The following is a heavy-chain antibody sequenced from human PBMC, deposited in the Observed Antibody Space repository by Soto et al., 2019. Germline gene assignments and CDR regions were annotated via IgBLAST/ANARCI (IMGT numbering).Heavy chain of an antibody. V-gene: IGHV4-30-4*01. CDR2: IFYSGDT. Sequence: VQLQGSGPGLVKPSQTLSLTCTVSGASVNTGDYYWSYIRQSPGKGLEWLGYIFYSGDTYYNPSLKSRATISLNTSRNQISPTLTSVTDADTAVYFCVGTGTTDDFWGQGTLVTVSS. CDR1: GASVNTGDYY. CDR3: VGTGTTDDF. J-gene: IGHJ1*01. D-gene: IGHD1-7*01.